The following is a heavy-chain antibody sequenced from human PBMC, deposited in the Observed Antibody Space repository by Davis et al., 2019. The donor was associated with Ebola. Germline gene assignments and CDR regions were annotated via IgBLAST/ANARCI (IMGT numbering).Heavy chain of an antibody. V-gene: IGHV3-74*01. D-gene: IGHD2-21*02. J-gene: IGHJ4*02. CDR3: VREEVTADY. CDR1: GFTFTRYW. CDR2: INTGGTTT. Sequence: GESLKISCAASGFTFTRYWMSWVRQVPGKGLVWVSRINTGGTTTTYADSVKGRFTISRDNAKNTVYLQMNGLRAEDTAVYYCVREEVTADYWGQGTLVTVSS.